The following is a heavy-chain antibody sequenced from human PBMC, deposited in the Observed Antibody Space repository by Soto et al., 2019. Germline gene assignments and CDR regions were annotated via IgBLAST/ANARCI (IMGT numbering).Heavy chain of an antibody. V-gene: IGHV4-39*01. CDR3: ARIGNCGGGTCYSDY. J-gene: IGHJ4*02. Sequence: SETLSLTCTVSGDSISSSTYHWGWIRQPPGKGLEWIGSIYHVGSTYYNPSPKSRVTISVDTSKNQFSLNLRSVTAADTAVYYCARIGNCGGGTCYSDYWGQGTLVTVSS. CDR1: GDSISSSTYH. CDR2: IYHVGST. D-gene: IGHD2-15*01.